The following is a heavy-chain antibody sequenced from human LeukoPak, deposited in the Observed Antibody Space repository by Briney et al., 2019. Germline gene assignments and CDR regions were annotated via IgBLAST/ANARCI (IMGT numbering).Heavy chain of an antibody. CDR2: IYPANSDT. Sequence: GESLKISCKGSGYSFTSYWIAWVRQMPGKGREWMGIIYPANSDTRYSPSFQGQVTISADQSISTAYLQWSSLQASDTAMYYCARAPSRPPGYSSGWYWLDYWGQGTLVTVSS. V-gene: IGHV5-51*01. CDR3: ARAPSRPPGYSSGWYWLDY. D-gene: IGHD6-19*01. J-gene: IGHJ4*02. CDR1: GYSFTSYW.